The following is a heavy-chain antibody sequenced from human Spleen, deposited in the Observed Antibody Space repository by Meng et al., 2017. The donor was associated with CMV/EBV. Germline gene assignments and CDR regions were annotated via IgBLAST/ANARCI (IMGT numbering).Heavy chain of an antibody. V-gene: IGHV3-23*01. CDR2: TSNTGGDT. D-gene: IGHD2-2*02. CDR3: AKGSLDCSSSTCYRDDAFNV. CDR1: GFTFGNIA. Sequence: GESLKISCQASGFTFGNIAMSWVRQAPGKGLEWVSSTSNTGGDTYYADSVKGRFAFSRDNFKNTLYLQMNSLRAEDTAIYYCAKGSLDCSSSTCYRDDAFNVWGQGTLVTVSS. J-gene: IGHJ3*01.